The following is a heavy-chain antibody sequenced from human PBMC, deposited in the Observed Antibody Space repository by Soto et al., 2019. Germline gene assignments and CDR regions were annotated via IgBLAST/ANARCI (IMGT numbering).Heavy chain of an antibody. CDR3: ARVGYSSTGTTFHYHGLDV. Sequence: QVQLVQSGAEVKKTGASVKVSCKASGYNFTSHYMHWVRQAPGQGLESMGIIYPRGGTTIYAQKFQGKVTMTRDRATPTFYMELSSLRSEDTAMYYCARVGYSSTGTTFHYHGLDVWGQGTTVTVSS. J-gene: IGHJ6*02. CDR1: GYNFTSHY. V-gene: IGHV1-46*01. D-gene: IGHD3-22*01. CDR2: IYPRGGTT.